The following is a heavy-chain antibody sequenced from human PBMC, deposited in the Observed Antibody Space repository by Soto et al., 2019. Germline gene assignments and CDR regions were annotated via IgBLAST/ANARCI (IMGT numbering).Heavy chain of an antibody. V-gene: IGHV3-30*18. J-gene: IGHJ4*02. Sequence: SLRLSCADSGFTFSSYGMHWVRQAPGKGLEWVAVISYDGSNKYYADSVKGRFTISRDNSKNTLYLQMNSLRAEDTSVYYCAKEGGLSGSYYISSSYYFDYWGQGP. CDR1: GFTFSSYG. CDR2: ISYDGSNK. CDR3: AKEGGLSGSYYISSSYYFDY. D-gene: IGHD1-26*01.